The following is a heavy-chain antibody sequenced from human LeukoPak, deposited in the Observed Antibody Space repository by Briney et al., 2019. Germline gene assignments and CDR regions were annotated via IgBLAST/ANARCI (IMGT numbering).Heavy chain of an antibody. CDR1: GFTFSSYW. D-gene: IGHD3-22*01. Sequence: GGSLRLSCAASGFTFSSYWMSWVRQAPGKGLEWVSSISSSSSYIYYADSVKGRFTISRDNAKNSLYLQMNSLRAEDTAVYYCARDPRGSGLGYWGQGTLVTVSS. CDR2: ISSSSSYI. CDR3: ARDPRGSGLGY. V-gene: IGHV3-21*01. J-gene: IGHJ4*02.